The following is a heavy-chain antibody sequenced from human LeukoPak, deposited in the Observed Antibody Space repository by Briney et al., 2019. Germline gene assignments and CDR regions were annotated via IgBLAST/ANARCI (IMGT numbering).Heavy chain of an antibody. Sequence: SETLSLTCTVSGGFISSYYWSWIRQPPGKGLEWIGYIYYSGSTNYNPSLKSRVTISVDTSKNQFSLKLSSVTAAGTAVYYCARGGYDYYYMDVWGKGTTVTISS. J-gene: IGHJ6*03. CDR1: GGFISSYY. CDR2: IYYSGST. CDR3: ARGGYDYYYMDV. V-gene: IGHV4-59*01.